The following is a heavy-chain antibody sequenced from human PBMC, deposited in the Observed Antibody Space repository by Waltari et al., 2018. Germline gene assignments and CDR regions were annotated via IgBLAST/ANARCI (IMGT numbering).Heavy chain of an antibody. V-gene: IGHV4-38-2*01. J-gene: IGHJ4*02. CDR1: GYSISSGYY. D-gene: IGHD3-3*01. Sequence: QVQLQESGPGLVKPSETLSLTCAVSGYSISSGYYWGWIRPPPRKGLEWIGRIYHSGSTYYNPSLKSRVTISVDTSKNQFSLKLSSVTAADTAVYYCARVGADDFWSGYGGDFDYWGQGTLVTVSS. CDR2: IYHSGST. CDR3: ARVGADDFWSGYGGDFDY.